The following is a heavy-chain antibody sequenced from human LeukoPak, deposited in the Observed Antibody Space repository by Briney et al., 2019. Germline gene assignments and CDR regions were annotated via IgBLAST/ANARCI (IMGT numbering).Heavy chain of an antibody. V-gene: IGHV1-2*02. CDR2: INPNSGGT. J-gene: IGHJ4*02. Sequence: ASVKVSCKASGYTFTGYYMHWVRQAPGQGLEWMGWINPNSGGTNYAQKFQGRVTMTRDTSISTAYMELSRLRSDDTAVYYCARFGSGSYYNDDFYWGQGTLVIVSS. CDR3: ARFGSGSYYNDDFY. CDR1: GYTFTGYY. D-gene: IGHD3-10*01.